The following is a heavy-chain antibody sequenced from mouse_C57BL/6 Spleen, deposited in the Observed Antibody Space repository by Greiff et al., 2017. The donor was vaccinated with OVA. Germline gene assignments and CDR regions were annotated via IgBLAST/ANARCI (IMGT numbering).Heavy chain of an antibody. CDR3: TKRTDYGGFAD. CDR1: GYTFTDYN. V-gene: IGHV1-22*01. J-gene: IGHJ3*01. CDR2: INTNNGGT. D-gene: IGHD2-4*01. Sequence: VQLQQSGPELVKPGASVKMSCKASGYTFTDYNMHWVKQSHGKSLEWIGYINTNNGGTSYNQTFKGKATLTVNKSTSTAYMELRSLTSEDAAVYCGTKRTDYGGFADWGQGTLVTVSA.